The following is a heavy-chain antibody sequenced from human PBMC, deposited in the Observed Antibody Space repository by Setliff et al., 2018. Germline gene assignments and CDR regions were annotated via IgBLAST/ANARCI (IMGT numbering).Heavy chain of an antibody. Sequence: GGSLRLPCVVSGFSFSRHCMSWVRQAPGKGLEWVADIKQDGSTKYYLDSVKGRFTISRDNAKRSLYLQMNGLRADDTGVYYCVRDDADNYDAFDNWGQGTLVTVSS. D-gene: IGHD3-22*01. J-gene: IGHJ3*02. V-gene: IGHV3-7*01. CDR2: IKQDGSTK. CDR1: GFSFSRHC. CDR3: VRDDADNYDAFDN.